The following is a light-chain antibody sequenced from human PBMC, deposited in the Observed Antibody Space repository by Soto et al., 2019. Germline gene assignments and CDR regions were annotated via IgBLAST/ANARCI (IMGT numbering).Light chain of an antibody. CDR2: DVS. Sequence: QSALTQPASVSGSPGQSITISCTGTSSDVGGYNYVSWYQQLPGKAPKLMIYDVSDRPSEVSNRFSGSKSGNTASLTISGLQAEDEADYYCSSYTSSSLYVFGTGTKVTVL. J-gene: IGLJ1*01. CDR1: SSDVGGYNY. CDR3: SSYTSSSLYV. V-gene: IGLV2-14*01.